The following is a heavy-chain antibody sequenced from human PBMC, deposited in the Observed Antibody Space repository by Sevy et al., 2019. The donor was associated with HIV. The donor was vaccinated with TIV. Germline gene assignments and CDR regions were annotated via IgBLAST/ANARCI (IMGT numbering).Heavy chain of an antibody. CDR1: GFTFSQYG. J-gene: IGHJ4*02. D-gene: IGHD6-13*01. CDR2: IRYDGSTK. V-gene: IGHV3-30*02. Sequence: GGSLRLSCAATGFTFSQYGMEWVRQAPGKGLEWVAFIRYDGSTKYYADSVKGRFTISRDKPKNMLYLQMNSLRPEDTALYPCAKLRDTLAAAAYLNHWRQGTLVTVSS. CDR3: AKLRDTLAAAAYLNH.